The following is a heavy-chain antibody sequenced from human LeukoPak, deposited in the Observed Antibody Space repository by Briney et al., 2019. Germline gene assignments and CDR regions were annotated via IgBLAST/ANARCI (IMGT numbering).Heavy chain of an antibody. D-gene: IGHD3-10*01. Sequence: ASVKVSCKASGYTFTGYYMHWVRQAPGQGLEWMGWINPNSGGTNYAQKFQGRVTMTRDTSISTAYMELSRLRSDDTAVCYCARDHLPPGGSGSYYIPVYWGQGTLVTVSS. CDR2: INPNSGGT. J-gene: IGHJ4*02. CDR1: GYTFTGYY. V-gene: IGHV1-2*02. CDR3: ARDHLPPGGSGSYYIPVY.